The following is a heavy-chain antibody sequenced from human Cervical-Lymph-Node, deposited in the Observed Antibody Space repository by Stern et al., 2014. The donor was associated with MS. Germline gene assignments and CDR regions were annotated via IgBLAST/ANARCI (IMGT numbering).Heavy chain of an antibody. J-gene: IGHJ3*02. CDR1: GFTLSTYT. CDR3: ARDGVGSCRSTACFAALDI. Sequence: EVQLVESGGGLVQPGGSLRLSCVASGFTLSTYTMNWVRQAPGKGLEWVSYIDYGGDTIHYADSVKGRFTFSRDNAKNSLYLQMDSLRAEDTAMYYCARDGVGSCRSTACFAALDIWGQGTMVTVSS. V-gene: IGHV3-48*01. D-gene: IGHD2-2*01. CDR2: IDYGGDTI.